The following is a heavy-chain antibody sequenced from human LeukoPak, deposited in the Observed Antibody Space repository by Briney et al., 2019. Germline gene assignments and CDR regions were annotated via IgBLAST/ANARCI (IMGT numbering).Heavy chain of an antibody. Sequence: ASVKVSCKASGYTFTSYGISWVRQAPGQGLEWMGWISAYSGNTNYAQKLQGRGTMTTDTSTSTAYMELRSLRSDDTAVYYCAGSLGAREFDPWGQGPLVTVSS. CDR2: ISAYSGNT. J-gene: IGHJ5*02. CDR1: GYTFTSYG. CDR3: AGSLGAREFDP. V-gene: IGHV1-18*01. D-gene: IGHD3-16*01.